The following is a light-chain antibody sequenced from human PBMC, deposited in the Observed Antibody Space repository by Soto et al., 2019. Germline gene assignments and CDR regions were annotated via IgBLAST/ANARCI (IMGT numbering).Light chain of an antibody. Sequence: EIALTKSQGTLSVSPGAIVTLSCRASQSLTSKLAWYQHKPGKSPKLLIYGASARASGIPARFSGGGSGAEYTLTISSLQSDDFAVYYCQQYDRWSRTFGQGTKVDIK. CDR3: QQYDRWSRT. CDR2: GAS. J-gene: IGKJ1*01. V-gene: IGKV3-15*01. CDR1: QSLTSK.